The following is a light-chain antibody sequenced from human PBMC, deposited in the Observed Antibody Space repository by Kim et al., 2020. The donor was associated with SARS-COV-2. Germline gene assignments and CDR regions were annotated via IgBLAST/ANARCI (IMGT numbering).Light chain of an antibody. V-gene: IGKV3-20*01. CDR3: QQYGSSPRYT. Sequence: SPGERATLSCRGRHSRSSSYLAWYQQKPGQAPRLLIYGTSTRATGIPDRFSGSGSGTDFTLTISRLEPEDFAVYYCQQYGSSPRYTFGQGTKLDI. CDR1: HSRSSSY. J-gene: IGKJ2*01. CDR2: GTS.